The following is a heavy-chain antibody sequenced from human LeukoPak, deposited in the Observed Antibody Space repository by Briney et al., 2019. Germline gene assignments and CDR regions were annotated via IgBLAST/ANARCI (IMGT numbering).Heavy chain of an antibody. CDR3: ASPYDYGDHYLDALHI. CDR2: ISAYNGNT. Sequence: ASVKVSCKASGYTFTSYGISWVRQAPGQGLEWMGWISAYNGNTNYAQKLQGRVTISADNSLNTAYLELSSLTSEDTAVYHCASPYDYGDHYLDALHIWGQGTIVTVSS. V-gene: IGHV1-18*01. CDR1: GYTFTSYG. D-gene: IGHD4-17*01. J-gene: IGHJ3*02.